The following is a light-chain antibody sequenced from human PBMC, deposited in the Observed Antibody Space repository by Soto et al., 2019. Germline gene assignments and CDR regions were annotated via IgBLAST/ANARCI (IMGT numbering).Light chain of an antibody. CDR2: DAS. Sequence: DIQMTQSPSTLSASVGDRVTITCRASQSISSWLAWYQQKPGKAPKLLIYDASSLESGVPSRFSGSGSGTEFTLTITRLQPDDFATYYCQQYNSYPWTFGQGTKVDIQ. J-gene: IGKJ1*01. CDR3: QQYNSYPWT. CDR1: QSISSW. V-gene: IGKV1-5*01.